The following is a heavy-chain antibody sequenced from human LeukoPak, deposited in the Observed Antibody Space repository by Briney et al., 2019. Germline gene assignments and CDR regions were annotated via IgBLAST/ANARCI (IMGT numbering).Heavy chain of an antibody. CDR1: GGTFSSYA. CDR3: ARERKWDYYDSSGYYRGVYFDY. D-gene: IGHD3-22*01. J-gene: IGHJ4*02. Sequence: GASVKVSCKASGGTFSSYAISWVRQAPGQGLEWMGRIIPIFGIANYAQKFQGRVTITADKSTSTAYMELSSLRSEDMAVYYCARERKWDYYDSSGYYRGVYFDYWGQGTLVTVSS. CDR2: IIPIFGIA. V-gene: IGHV1-69*04.